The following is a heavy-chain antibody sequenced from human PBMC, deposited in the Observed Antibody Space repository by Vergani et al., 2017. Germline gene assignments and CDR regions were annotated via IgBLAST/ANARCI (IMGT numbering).Heavy chain of an antibody. CDR2: IIPIFGTA. D-gene: IGHD3-9*01. CDR3: ARGGLNTHRYDILTGYYMGFAEYFQH. J-gene: IGHJ1*01. Sequence: QVQLVQSGAEVKKPGSSVKVSCKASGGTFSSYAISWVRQAPGQGLEWMGRIIPIFGTANYAQKFHGRVTITADESTRTAYMGLSSLRSEDTAVYYCARGGLNTHRYDILTGYYMGFAEYFQHWGQGTLVTVSS. V-gene: IGHV1-69*13. CDR1: GGTFSSYA.